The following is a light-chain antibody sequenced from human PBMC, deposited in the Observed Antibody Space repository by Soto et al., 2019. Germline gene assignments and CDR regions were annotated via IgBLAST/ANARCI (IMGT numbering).Light chain of an antibody. CDR2: GAS. Sequence: EIVMTQSPATLSVSPGERVTLSCRASQSVSSNLAWYQQKPGQAPRLLIYGASTRATGIPARFSGSGSGTAFTLTISSLQSEDFAVYYCQQYNNWPPLTFGGGTKVEIK. V-gene: IGKV3-15*01. J-gene: IGKJ4*01. CDR3: QQYNNWPPLT. CDR1: QSVSSN.